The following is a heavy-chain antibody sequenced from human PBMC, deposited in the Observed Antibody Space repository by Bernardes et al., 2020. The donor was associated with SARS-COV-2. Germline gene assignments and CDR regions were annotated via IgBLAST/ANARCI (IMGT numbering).Heavy chain of an antibody. Sequence: VWSLILSCVGSGFTFSSPWMHWVRQAPGKGLVWVSRINPDGTTTNYADSVKGRFTISRDNAKNTLYLQMDGLRVEDTAVYYCARGTGNYGDWDYWGQGTLVTGYS. V-gene: IGHV3-74*01. D-gene: IGHD4-17*01. CDR1: GFTFSSPW. J-gene: IGHJ4*02. CDR3: ARGTGNYGDWDY. CDR2: INPDGTTT.